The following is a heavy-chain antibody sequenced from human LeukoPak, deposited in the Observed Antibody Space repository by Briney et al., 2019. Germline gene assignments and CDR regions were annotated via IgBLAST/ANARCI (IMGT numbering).Heavy chain of an antibody. D-gene: IGHD5-12*01. J-gene: IGHJ6*02. V-gene: IGHV4-59*01. Sequence: KASETLSLTCSVSGASISSDYWSWIRQPPGKGLEWIGYIYYNGSTNYNPSLKSRVTISVDTSKNQFSLKLSSVTAADTAVYYCARDSGYSGFDPQGYYYGMDVWGQGTTVTVSS. CDR2: IYYNGST. CDR1: GASISSDY. CDR3: ARDSGYSGFDPQGYYYGMDV.